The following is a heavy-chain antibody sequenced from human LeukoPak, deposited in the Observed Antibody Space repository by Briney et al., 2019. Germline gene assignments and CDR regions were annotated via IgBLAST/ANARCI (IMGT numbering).Heavy chain of an antibody. V-gene: IGHV4-39*07. CDR1: GGSISSSSYY. J-gene: IGHJ4*02. CDR3: ARVADY. Sequence: SETLSLTCTVSGGSISSSSYYWGWIRQPPGTGLEWIGSIYHSGSAYYNPSLKSRVTISVDTSKNQFSLKLSSVTAADTAVYYCARVADYWGQGTLVTVSS. CDR2: IYHSGSA.